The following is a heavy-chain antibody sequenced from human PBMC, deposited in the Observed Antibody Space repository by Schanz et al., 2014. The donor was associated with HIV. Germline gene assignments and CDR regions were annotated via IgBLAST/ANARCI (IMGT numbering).Heavy chain of an antibody. CDR3: AKSNGGDTAVVQYYFDY. D-gene: IGHD5-18*01. CDR2: IKEDGIEK. V-gene: IGHV3-7*01. CDR1: GFRFRSYW. J-gene: IGHJ4*02. Sequence: EVQLVESGGGVVRPGGSLRLSCAASGFRFRSYWMSWVRQAPGKGLEWVANIKEDGIEKYYVDSVKGRFTISRDNAKNSLYLNMYSLRAEDTAVYFCAKSNGGDTAVVQYYFDYWGQGTLVSVSS.